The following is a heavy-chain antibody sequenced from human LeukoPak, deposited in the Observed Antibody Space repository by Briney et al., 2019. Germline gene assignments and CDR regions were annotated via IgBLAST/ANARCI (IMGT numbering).Heavy chain of an antibody. CDR3: ARGVAVTDRARFFDY. J-gene: IGHJ4*02. CDR2: INPKRGVT. D-gene: IGHD4-11*01. Sequence: ASVKVSCKDSGYTFTDYYVHWVRQAPGQGLEWMGCINPKRGVTNSAQKFQGRVTMTRDTSISTIYMELRSLISDDTAAYYCARGVAVTDRARFFDYWGQGTLVTVSS. V-gene: IGHV1-2*02. CDR1: GYTFTDYY.